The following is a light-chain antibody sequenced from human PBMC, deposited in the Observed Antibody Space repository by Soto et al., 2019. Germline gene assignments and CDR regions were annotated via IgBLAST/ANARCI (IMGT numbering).Light chain of an antibody. CDR2: GAS. J-gene: IGKJ1*01. CDR1: QSIRNY. V-gene: IGKV1-5*01. Sequence: DIQMTQSPPTLSASVGDRVTITCRASQSIRNYLAWYQQMPGKAPNLLIYGASSLQSGVPSRFSGSGSGTEFTLTISSLQPDDFATYFCQHHNSYSQTFGQGTKVDIK. CDR3: QHHNSYSQT.